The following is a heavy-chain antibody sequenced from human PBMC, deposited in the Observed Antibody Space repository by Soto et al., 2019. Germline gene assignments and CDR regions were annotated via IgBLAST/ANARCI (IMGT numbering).Heavy chain of an antibody. D-gene: IGHD5-18*01. V-gene: IGHV4-59*01. J-gene: IGHJ4*02. CDR3: ARDHPHSYGVYYFDY. CDR2: IYASGST. Sequence: PSETLALACTVSGGSISNYYWNWIRQSPGKGVEWIGYIYASGSTHYTPALQNRVTISIDTSKNQVSLKVNSVTAADTAVYYCARDHPHSYGVYYFDYWGQGTPVT. CDR1: GGSISNYY.